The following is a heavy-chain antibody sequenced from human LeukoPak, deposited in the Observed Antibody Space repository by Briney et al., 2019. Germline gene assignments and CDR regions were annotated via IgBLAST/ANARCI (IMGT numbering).Heavy chain of an antibody. J-gene: IGHJ4*02. CDR1: GYTFTDYD. V-gene: IGHV1-18*01. CDR2: VSPYNGNT. D-gene: IGHD3-10*01. Sequence: ASVRVSCKTSGYTFTDYDITWVRQAPGQGLKWMGRVSPYNGNTYYSQRFQGRVTISKDTSTGTAYMDLRNMRDDDTAMYYCARNGRVRRVVKDLFEYWGQGTLVAVSS. CDR3: ARNGRVRRVVKDLFEY.